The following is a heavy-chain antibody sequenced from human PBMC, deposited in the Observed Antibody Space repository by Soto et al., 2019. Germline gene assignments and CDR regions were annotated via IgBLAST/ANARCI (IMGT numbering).Heavy chain of an antibody. J-gene: IGHJ6*03. V-gene: IGHV4-59*01. CDR1: GGSISSYY. Sequence: PSETLSLTCTVSGGSISSYYWSWIRQPPGKGLEWIGYIYYSGSTNYNPSLKSRVTISVDTSKNQFSLKLSSVTAADTAVYYCARAIGSSSSHYYYYYYMDVWGKGTTVTVSS. CDR3: ARAIGSSSSHYYYYYYMDV. CDR2: IYYSGST. D-gene: IGHD6-6*01.